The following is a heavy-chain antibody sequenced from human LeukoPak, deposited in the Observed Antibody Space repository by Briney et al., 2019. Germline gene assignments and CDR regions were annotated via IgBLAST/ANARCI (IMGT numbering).Heavy chain of an antibody. J-gene: IGHJ6*03. Sequence: PSQTLSLTCTVSGGSISSGSYYWSWIRQPAGKGLEWIGRIYTSGSTNYHPSLKSRVTISVDTSKNQFSLKLSSVTAADSAVYYCARDRCSSTSCYMYYMDVWGKGTTVTVSS. D-gene: IGHD2-2*02. CDR3: ARDRCSSTSCYMYYMDV. CDR2: IYTSGST. V-gene: IGHV4-61*02. CDR1: GGSISSGSYY.